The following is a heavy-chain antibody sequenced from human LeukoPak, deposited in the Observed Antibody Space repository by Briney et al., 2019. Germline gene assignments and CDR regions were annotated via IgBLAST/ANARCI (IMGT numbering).Heavy chain of an antibody. D-gene: IGHD6-19*01. CDR1: GFTFSTFA. CDR2: IFPSGGEI. J-gene: IGHJ4*02. Sequence: GGSLRLSCAASGFTFSTFAMIWVRQPPGKGLEWVSSIFPSGGEIHYADSVKGRFTISRDNSKNTLYLQMNSLRAEDTAVYYCARDSSGWYFDYWGQGTLVTVSS. CDR3: ARDSSGWYFDY. V-gene: IGHV3-23*01.